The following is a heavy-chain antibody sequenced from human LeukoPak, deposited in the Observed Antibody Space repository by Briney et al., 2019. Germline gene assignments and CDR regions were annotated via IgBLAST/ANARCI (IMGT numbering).Heavy chain of an antibody. J-gene: IGHJ4*02. CDR3: ARGVVAAGTCRY. Sequence: ASVKVSCKASGGTFSSYAISWVRQAPGQGLEWMGIINPSGGSTSYAQKFQGRVTMTRDTSTSTVYMELSSLRSEDTAVYYCARGVVAAGTCRYWGQGTLVTVSS. D-gene: IGHD6-13*01. CDR2: INPSGGST. CDR1: GGTFSSYA. V-gene: IGHV1-46*01.